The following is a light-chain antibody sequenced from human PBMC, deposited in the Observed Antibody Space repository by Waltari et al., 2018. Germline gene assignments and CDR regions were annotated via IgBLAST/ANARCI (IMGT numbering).Light chain of an antibody. CDR3: QTWGTGIHVV. CDR2: GKCDCRP. J-gene: IGLJ2*01. Sequence: HGKWPRELIKGKCDCRPAQGDGIPYRFSGASSGAERYLTISSLQSEDDGDYYCQTWGTGIHVVFGGGTKLTVL. V-gene: IGLV4-69*01.